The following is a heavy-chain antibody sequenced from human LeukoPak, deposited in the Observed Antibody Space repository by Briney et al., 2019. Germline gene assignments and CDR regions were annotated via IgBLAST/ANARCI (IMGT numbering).Heavy chain of an antibody. CDR2: ISGSGGST. CDR1: GFTFSSYA. Sequence: GGSLRLSCAGSGFTFSSYAMSWVRQAPGKGLEWVSAISGSGGSTYYADSVKGRFTISRDNSKNTLYLQMNSLRAEDTAVYYWAKAGGFLGMAVAAILPYYFDYWGQGTLVTVSS. D-gene: IGHD6-19*01. V-gene: IGHV3-23*01. J-gene: IGHJ4*02. CDR3: AKAGGFLGMAVAAILPYYFDY.